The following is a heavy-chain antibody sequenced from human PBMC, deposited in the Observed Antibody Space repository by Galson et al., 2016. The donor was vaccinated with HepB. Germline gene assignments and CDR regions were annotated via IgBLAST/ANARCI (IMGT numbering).Heavy chain of an antibody. J-gene: IGHJ4*02. CDR2: ISAYNGDT. CDR3: ARYRAATAYSDF. Sequence: SVKVSCKASAYTFTGYGISWVRQAPGQGLEWMGWISAYNGDTNYAQKFQGRVTMTTDTSTSTAYMQLRGLRSDDTAVYYCARYRAATAYSDFWGQGTLVTVSS. D-gene: IGHD6-25*01. CDR1: AYTFTGYG. V-gene: IGHV1-18*01.